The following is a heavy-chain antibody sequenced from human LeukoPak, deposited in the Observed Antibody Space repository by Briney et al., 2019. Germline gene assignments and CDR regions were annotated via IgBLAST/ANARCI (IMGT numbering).Heavy chain of an antibody. J-gene: IGHJ4*02. V-gene: IGHV4-38-2*02. CDR3: ARGHYDSRGYYYPFEY. CDR2: IFYSGTI. Sequence: SETLSLTCTVSGYSISSGYFWGWIRQPPGKGLEWIGSIFYSGTIHYNPSLKSRVTISVDTSKNQFSLNLRSVTAADTAVYYCARGHYDSRGYYYPFEYWGQGTLVTVSS. D-gene: IGHD3-22*01. CDR1: GYSISSGYF.